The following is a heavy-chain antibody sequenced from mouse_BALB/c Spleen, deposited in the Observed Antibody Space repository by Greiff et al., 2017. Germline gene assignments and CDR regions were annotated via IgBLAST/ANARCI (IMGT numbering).Heavy chain of an antibody. J-gene: IGHJ4*01. D-gene: IGHD1-1*01. CDR3: NARAVVAPVDY. Sequence: EVQLQQSGAELVRSGASVKLSCTASGFNIKDYYMHWVKQRPKQGLEWIGWIDPENGDTEYAPKFQGKATMTADTSSNTAYLQLSSLTSEDTAVYYCNARAVVAPVDYWGQGTSVTVSS. CDR2: IDPENGDT. CDR1: GFNIKDYY. V-gene: IGHV14-4*02.